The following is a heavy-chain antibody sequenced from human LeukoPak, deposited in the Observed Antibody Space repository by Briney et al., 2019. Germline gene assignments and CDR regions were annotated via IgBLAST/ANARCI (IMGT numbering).Heavy chain of an antibody. CDR3: ARVQQLVRGFDY. D-gene: IGHD6-6*01. V-gene: IGHV3-7*01. J-gene: IGHJ4*02. CDR1: GFTFSSYS. Sequence: PGGSLRLSCAASGFTFSSYSMNWVRQAPGKGLEWVANIKQDGSEKYYVDSVKGRFTISRDNAKNSLYLQMNSLRAEDTAVYYCARVQQLVRGFDYWGQGTLVTVSS. CDR2: IKQDGSEK.